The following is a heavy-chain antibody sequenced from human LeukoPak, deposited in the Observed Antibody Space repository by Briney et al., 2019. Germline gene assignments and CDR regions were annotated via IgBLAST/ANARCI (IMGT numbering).Heavy chain of an antibody. CDR2: INHSGST. D-gene: IGHD3-3*01. V-gene: IGHV4-34*01. CDR3: ARWVQASYYDFWSGYSDYGMDV. CDR1: GFTFDDYA. J-gene: IGHJ6*02. Sequence: GSLRLSCAASGFTFDDYAMHWVRQAPGKGLEWIGEINHSGSTNYNPSLKSRVTISVDTSKNQFSLKLSSVTAADTAVYYCARWVQASYYDFWSGYSDYGMDVWGQGTTVTVSS.